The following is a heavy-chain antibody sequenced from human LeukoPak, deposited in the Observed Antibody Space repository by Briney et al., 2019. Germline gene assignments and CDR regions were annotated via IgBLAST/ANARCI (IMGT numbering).Heavy chain of an antibody. J-gene: IGHJ3*01. V-gene: IGHV3-21*01. CDR2: ISSSTSYI. D-gene: IGHD6-19*01. CDR1: GFTFSSYS. Sequence: SGGSLRLSCVASGFTFSSYSMNWVRLAPGKGLESVSSISSSTSYIYYADSVKGRFTISRDNAENSLYLQMNSLRAEDTAVYYCARDHSSGWYGYAFDVWGQGTMVTVSS. CDR3: ARDHSSGWYGYAFDV.